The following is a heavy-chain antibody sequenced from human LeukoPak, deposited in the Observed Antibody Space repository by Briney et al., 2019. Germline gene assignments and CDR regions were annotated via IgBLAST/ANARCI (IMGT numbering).Heavy chain of an antibody. CDR1: GFTFSSYA. CDR3: TTDSTTGWYKGDY. D-gene: IGHD6-19*01. J-gene: IGHJ4*02. CDR2: ISGSGGSI. V-gene: IGHV3-23*01. Sequence: GGSLRLSCAASGFTFSSYAMSWVCQPPGKGLEWVSRISGSGGSIYYADSVKGRFTISRDNSKNTLYLQMNSLKTEDTAVYYCTTDSTTGWYKGDYWGQGTLVTVSS.